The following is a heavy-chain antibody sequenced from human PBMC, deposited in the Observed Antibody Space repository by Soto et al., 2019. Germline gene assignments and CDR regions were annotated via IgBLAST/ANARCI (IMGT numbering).Heavy chain of an antibody. Sequence: TLSLTWAVSGGSISSGGYHWNWIRQHPGKGLEWIGNIYYSGSTYYNPSLKSRVTISIDTSKNQFSLKLSSVTAADTAVYYCARDVWPYYFDYWGQGTLVTV. D-gene: IGHD2-21*01. V-gene: IGHV4-31*11. CDR1: GGSISSGGYH. CDR2: IYYSGST. CDR3: ARDVWPYYFDY. J-gene: IGHJ4*02.